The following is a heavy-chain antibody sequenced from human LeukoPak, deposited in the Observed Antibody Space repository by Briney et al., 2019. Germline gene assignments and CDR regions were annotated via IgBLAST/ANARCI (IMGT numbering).Heavy chain of an antibody. CDR2: INPNSGGT. Sequence: ASVKVSCKASGYTSTGYYMHWVRQAPGQGLEWMGWINPNSGGTNYAQKFQGRVTMTRDTSISTAYMELSRLRSDDTAVYYCAKGGNDFWSGLDYWGQGTLVTVSS. V-gene: IGHV1-2*02. CDR3: AKGGNDFWSGLDY. CDR1: GYTSTGYY. J-gene: IGHJ4*02. D-gene: IGHD3-3*01.